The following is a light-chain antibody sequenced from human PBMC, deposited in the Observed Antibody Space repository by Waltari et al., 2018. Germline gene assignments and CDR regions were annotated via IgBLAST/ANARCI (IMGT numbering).Light chain of an antibody. CDR3: QQHNIRPPVT. Sequence: EIVLTQSPAALSLSPGERATLSCRASQSVNTDLAWYQQKPGRAPRLLVYDAANRANGIPARFSGSGSGTDFTLTISSLEPEDFAVYYGQQHNIRPPVTFGQGTRLEIQ. CDR2: DAA. J-gene: IGKJ5*01. V-gene: IGKV3-11*01. CDR1: QSVNTD.